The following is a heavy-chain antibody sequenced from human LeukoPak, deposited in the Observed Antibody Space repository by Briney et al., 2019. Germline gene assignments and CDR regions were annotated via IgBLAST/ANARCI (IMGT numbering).Heavy chain of an antibody. V-gene: IGHV1-8*01. J-gene: IGHJ4*02. Sequence: ASVTVSCTASGYTFTNFDINWVRQAPGQGLEWLGWMNPDSGNSGSAHKFQGRVTMTRDTSTSTAYIELTSLRSDDTAVYFCARGRLVRGDYLDYWGQGALVTVSS. CDR3: ARGRLVRGDYLDY. CDR2: MNPDSGNS. CDR1: GYTFTNFD. D-gene: IGHD3-10*01.